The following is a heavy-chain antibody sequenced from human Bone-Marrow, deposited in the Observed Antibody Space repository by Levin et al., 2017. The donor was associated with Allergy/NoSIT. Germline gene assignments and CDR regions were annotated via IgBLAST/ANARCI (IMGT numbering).Heavy chain of an antibody. CDR2: IRSKAYGETT. CDR3: ARDVATWFY. D-gene: IGHD2-15*01. CDR1: GITFGDYA. Sequence: GGSLRLSCTISGITFGDYAVSWFRQTPGKGLEWLAFIRSKAYGETTEYAASVEGRFTISRDDSRSVAYLHLNNLKPEDTAVYYCARDVATWFYWGQGTLVTVSS. V-gene: IGHV3-49*03. J-gene: IGHJ4*02.